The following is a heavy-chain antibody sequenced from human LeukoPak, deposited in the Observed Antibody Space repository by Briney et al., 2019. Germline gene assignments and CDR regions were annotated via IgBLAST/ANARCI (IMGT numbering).Heavy chain of an antibody. V-gene: IGHV4-38-2*01. CDR1: GYSISSGYY. D-gene: IGHD4-11*01. CDR2: IYHSGST. J-gene: IGHJ4*02. CDR3: ARRVYSNFDY. Sequence: SETLSPTCAVSGYSISSGYYWGWIRQPPGKGLEWIGSIYHSGSTYYNPSLKSRVTISVDTSKNQFSLKLSSVTAADTAVYYCARRVYSNFDYWGQGTLVTVSS.